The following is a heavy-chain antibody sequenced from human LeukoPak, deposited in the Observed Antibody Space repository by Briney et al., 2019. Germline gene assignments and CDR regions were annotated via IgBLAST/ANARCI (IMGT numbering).Heavy chain of an antibody. J-gene: IGHJ5*02. Sequence: GASVKVSCKASGYSFTGYYIHWVRQAPGQGLEWMGRISPYSGETKYGQNFQGRVTMTTDTSISTAYMELSRLRSDDTAVYYCAREDNNSDRWFDPWGQGTLVTVSS. V-gene: IGHV1-2*06. CDR1: GYSFTGYY. CDR3: AREDNNSDRWFDP. CDR2: ISPYSGET. D-gene: IGHD4-11*01.